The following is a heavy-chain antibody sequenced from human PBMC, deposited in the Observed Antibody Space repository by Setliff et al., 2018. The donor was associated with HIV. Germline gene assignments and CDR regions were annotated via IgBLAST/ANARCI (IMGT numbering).Heavy chain of an antibody. V-gene: IGHV4-59*11. CDR3: ARTSGYSSSWYPFDY. J-gene: IGHJ4*02. CDR2: IYHSGST. D-gene: IGHD6-13*01. CDR1: GGSISGHY. Sequence: SETLSLTCSVSGGSISGHYWSWIRQPPGKGLEWIGYIYHSGSTDYNPSLKSRVTISIDTSENRFSLNLTSVTAANTALYYCARTSGYSSSWYPFDYWGQGTLVTVSS.